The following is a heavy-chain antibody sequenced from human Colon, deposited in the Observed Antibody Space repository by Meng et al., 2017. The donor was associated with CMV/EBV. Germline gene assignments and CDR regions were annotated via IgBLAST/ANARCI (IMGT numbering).Heavy chain of an antibody. CDR3: ARENRWAQPRYYFDN. Sequence: GASIRSVGYYWTWIRQHPGKGLEWIGYINYSGNVYYNPSLKSRLTISVDTSKNQLSLTLSSVTAADTAIYYCARENRWAQPRYYFDNWGQGTLVTVSS. V-gene: IGHV4-31*02. D-gene: IGHD1-14*01. J-gene: IGHJ4*02. CDR1: GASIRSVGYY. CDR2: INYSGNV.